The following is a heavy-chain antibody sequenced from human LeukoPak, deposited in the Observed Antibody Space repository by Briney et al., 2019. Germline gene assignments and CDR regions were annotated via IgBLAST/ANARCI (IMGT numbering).Heavy chain of an antibody. D-gene: IGHD2-2*01. Sequence: SETLSLTCTVSGGSISSGGYDWSWLRQHPGKGLEWIGYIYYSGSTYYNPSLKSRVTISVDTSKNQFSLTLSSVTAADTAVYYCARGGYCSSTSCYRFDPWGQGTLATVSS. J-gene: IGHJ5*02. V-gene: IGHV4-31*03. CDR1: GGSISSGGYD. CDR2: IYYSGST. CDR3: ARGGYCSSTSCYRFDP.